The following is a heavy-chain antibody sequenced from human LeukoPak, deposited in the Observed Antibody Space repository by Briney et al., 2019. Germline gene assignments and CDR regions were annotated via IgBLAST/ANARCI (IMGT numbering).Heavy chain of an antibody. V-gene: IGHV3-7*04. Sequence: PGGSLRLSCAASGFTLSSYWMSWVRQAPGKGLEWVANIKQDGSEKYYVDSVKGRFTISRDNAKNSLYLQMNSLRAEDTAVYYCARAQLTWDAANWGQGTLVTVSS. D-gene: IGHD1-1*01. CDR2: IKQDGSEK. J-gene: IGHJ4*02. CDR3: ARAQLTWDAAN. CDR1: GFTLSSYW.